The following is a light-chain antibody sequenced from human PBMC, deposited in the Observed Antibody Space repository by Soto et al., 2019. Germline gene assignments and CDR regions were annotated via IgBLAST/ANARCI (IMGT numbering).Light chain of an antibody. CDR3: QLSTT. CDR1: QNVLSN. CDR2: SAS. V-gene: IGKV3-15*01. Sequence: EIVLTQSPATLSLSPGERATLSCRASQNVLSNLAWYQQKPGQAPRLLIYSASTRATGVPARFSGSGSGTEFTLTISSLQSEDFAVYYCQLSTTFGQGTKVDIK. J-gene: IGKJ1*01.